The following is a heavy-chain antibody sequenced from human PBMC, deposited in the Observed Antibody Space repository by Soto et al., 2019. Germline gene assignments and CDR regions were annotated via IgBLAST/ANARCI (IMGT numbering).Heavy chain of an antibody. CDR1: GFTFRNYA. CDR2: ISGTNGRT. Sequence: EVQLLESGGGLVQPGGSLRLSCAASGFTFRNYAMMWVRQAPGKGLEWVAAISGTNGRTYYADFVKGRFIISRDNSRNTFYLEMKSLRAEDTALYYCAKDEALIAEAGIALDSWGQGTLGIVSS. D-gene: IGHD6-13*01. J-gene: IGHJ4*02. CDR3: AKDEALIAEAGIALDS. V-gene: IGHV3-23*01.